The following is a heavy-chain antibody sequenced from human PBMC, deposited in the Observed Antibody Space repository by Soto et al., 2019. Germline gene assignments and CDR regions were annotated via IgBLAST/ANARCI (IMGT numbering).Heavy chain of an antibody. Sequence: GGSLRLSCAASGFTFSSYWMHWVRQAPGKGLVWVSRIKYDGSSTSYADSVKGRATISRDNAENTVNLQMNSLTAEDTAVYYCASYGSGSYYRFWGQGTLVTVSS. D-gene: IGHD3-10*01. J-gene: IGHJ4*02. V-gene: IGHV3-74*01. CDR3: ASYGSGSYYRF. CDR2: IKYDGSST. CDR1: GFTFSSYW.